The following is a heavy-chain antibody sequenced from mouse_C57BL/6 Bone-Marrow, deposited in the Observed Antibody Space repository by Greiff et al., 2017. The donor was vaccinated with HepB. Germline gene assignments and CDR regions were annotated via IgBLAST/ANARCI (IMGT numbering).Heavy chain of an antibody. CDR3: ARVYDGYYVWYFDV. CDR2: INPYNGDT. J-gene: IGHJ1*03. Sequence: EVQLQESGPELVKPGDSVKISCKASGYSFTGYFMNWVMQSHGKSLEWIGRINPYNGDTFYNQKFKGKATLTVDKSSSTAHMELRSLTSEDSAVYYCARVYDGYYVWYFDVWGTGTTVTVSS. V-gene: IGHV1-20*01. D-gene: IGHD2-3*01. CDR1: GYSFTGYF.